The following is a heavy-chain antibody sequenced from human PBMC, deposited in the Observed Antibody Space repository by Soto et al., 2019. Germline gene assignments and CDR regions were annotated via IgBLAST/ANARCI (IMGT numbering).Heavy chain of an antibody. Sequence: EVQLVESGGGLVKPGGSLRLSCAASGFTFSNFGMHRVRQAPGKGLECVSYVSSRSNQIYYADSVQGRFTISRDNAKNSLYLQLNSLRGDDTAVYYCARVGRGNSFDIWGQGTMVTVSS. J-gene: IGHJ3*02. CDR2: VSSRSNQI. CDR3: ARVGRGNSFDI. D-gene: IGHD3-10*01. V-gene: IGHV3-21*01. CDR1: GFTFSNFG.